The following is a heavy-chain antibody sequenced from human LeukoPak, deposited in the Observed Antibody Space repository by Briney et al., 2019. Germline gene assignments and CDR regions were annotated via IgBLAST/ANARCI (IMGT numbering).Heavy chain of an antibody. CDR2: IYYSGST. CDR1: GGSISSYY. V-gene: IGHV4-59*01. Sequence: SETLSLTCTVSGGSISSYYWSWIRQPPGKGLEWIGYIYYSGSTNYNPSLKSRVTISVDTSKNQFSLKLSSVTAADTAVYYCARALNYGSGSYWYNWLDPWGQGTLVTVSS. J-gene: IGHJ5*02. D-gene: IGHD3-10*01. CDR3: ARALNYGSGSYWYNWLDP.